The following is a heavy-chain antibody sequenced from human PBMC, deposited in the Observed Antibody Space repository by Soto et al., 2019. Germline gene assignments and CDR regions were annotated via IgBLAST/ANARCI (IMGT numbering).Heavy chain of an antibody. J-gene: IGHJ6*02. CDR2: IIPILGIA. CDR3: ARDPGLRPMDV. Sequence: SVKVSCKASGYTFTSYDISWVRQAPGQGLEWMGRIIPILGIANYAQKFQGRVTITADKSTCTAYMELSSLRSEDTAVYYCARDPGLRPMDVWGQGTTVTVSS. D-gene: IGHD5-12*01. CDR1: GYTFTSYD. V-gene: IGHV1-69*04.